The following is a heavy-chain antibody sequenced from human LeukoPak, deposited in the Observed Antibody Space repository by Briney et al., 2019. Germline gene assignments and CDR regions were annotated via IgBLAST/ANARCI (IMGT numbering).Heavy chain of an antibody. J-gene: IGHJ4*02. CDR2: ISSNSSYI. CDR1: GFTFSSYS. CDR3: AKDYYGSGSYPSHFDY. D-gene: IGHD3-10*01. Sequence: GGSLRLSCAASGFTFSSYSMNWVRQAPGKGLEWVSSISSNSSYIYYADSVKGRFTISRDNAKNSLYLQMNSLRAEDTALYYCAKDYYGSGSYPSHFDYWGQGTLVTVSS. V-gene: IGHV3-21*04.